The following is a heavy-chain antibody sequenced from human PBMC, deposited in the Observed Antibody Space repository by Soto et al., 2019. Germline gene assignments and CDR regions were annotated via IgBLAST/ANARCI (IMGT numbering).Heavy chain of an antibody. V-gene: IGHV5-51*01. Sequence: GESLKISCKGSGYSFTSYWIGWVRQMPGKGLEWMGIIYPGDSDTRSSPSFQGQVPISADKSISTADLQSSSLKASETAMYYCARKHWPETRNYYYYGMDVWGQGTTVTVSS. CDR2: IYPGDSDT. CDR3: ARKHWPETRNYYYYGMDV. J-gene: IGHJ6*02. CDR1: GYSFTSYW. D-gene: IGHD3-3*02.